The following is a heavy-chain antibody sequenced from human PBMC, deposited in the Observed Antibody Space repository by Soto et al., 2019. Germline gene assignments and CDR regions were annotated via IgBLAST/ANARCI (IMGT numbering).Heavy chain of an antibody. V-gene: IGHV4-59*01. Sequence: PSETLSLTCTVSGGSISSYYWSWIRQPPGKGLEWIGYIYYSGSTNYNPSLKSRVTISVDTSKNQFSLKLSSVTAADTAVYYCARGVSYDFWSRYFGHYGMDVWGQGTTVTVSS. CDR2: IYYSGST. D-gene: IGHD3-3*01. J-gene: IGHJ6*02. CDR1: GGSISSYY. CDR3: ARGVSYDFWSRYFGHYGMDV.